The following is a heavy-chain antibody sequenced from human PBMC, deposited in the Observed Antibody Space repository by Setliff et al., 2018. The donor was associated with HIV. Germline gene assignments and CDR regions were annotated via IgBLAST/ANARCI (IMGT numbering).Heavy chain of an antibody. J-gene: IGHJ5*02. CDR1: GGSIRSGSYY. V-gene: IGHV4-61*09. CDR2: ISTSGST. Sequence: SETLSLTCTVSGGSIRSGSYYWTWIRQPAGKGLEWIGNISTSGSTNYNPPPKSRVTISVDSSKNQFSLRLSSVTAADTAVYYFAREWVLAATGTGIDPWGQGTLVTVSS. CDR3: AREWVLAATGTGIDP. D-gene: IGHD6-13*01.